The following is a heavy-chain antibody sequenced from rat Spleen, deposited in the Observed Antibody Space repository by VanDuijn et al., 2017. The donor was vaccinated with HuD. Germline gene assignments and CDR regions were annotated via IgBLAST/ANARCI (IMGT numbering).Heavy chain of an antibody. V-gene: IGHV5-27*01. J-gene: IGHJ3*01. CDR3: TTVHDNWFAY. CDR1: GFTFSNYD. CDR2: ISTGGGNT. Sequence: EVQLVESGGGLVQPGRSLKLSCVASGFTFSNYDMAWVRQAPTKGLEWVASISTGGGNTYYRDSVKGRFTISRDNAKSTLYLQMDNLRSEDTATYHCTTVHDNWFAYWGQGTLVTVSS.